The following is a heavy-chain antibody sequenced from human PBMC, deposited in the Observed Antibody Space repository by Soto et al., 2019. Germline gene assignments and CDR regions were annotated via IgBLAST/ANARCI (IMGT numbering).Heavy chain of an antibody. D-gene: IGHD6-13*01. CDR2: ISESGGST. CDR1: GFSFSDYA. V-gene: IGHV3-23*01. Sequence: GALRLSCEASGFSFSDYAMSWVRQAPGKGLEWVSVISESGGSTHYADSVRGRFTVSRDNSKNSLSLRMNSLRDEDTAVYFCAKRSPYSSGWYSPIFDYWGQGALVTVSS. J-gene: IGHJ4*02. CDR3: AKRSPYSSGWYSPIFDY.